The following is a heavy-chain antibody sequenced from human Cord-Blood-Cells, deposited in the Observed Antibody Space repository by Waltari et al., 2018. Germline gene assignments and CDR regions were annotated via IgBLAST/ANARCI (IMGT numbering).Heavy chain of an antibody. CDR2: IYYSGST. D-gene: IGHD3-3*01. CDR1: GGSISSHY. J-gene: IGHJ4*02. CDR3: ARAANDWSGYYFDY. V-gene: IGHV4-59*11. Sequence: QVQLQESGPGLVKPSETLSLTCTVSGGSISSHYWSWIRQPPGKGLEWIGYIYYSGSTHYNPSLKSRVTISVDTAKNQYSLELSSVTAADTAADYCARAANDWSGYYFDYWGQGTLVTGSS.